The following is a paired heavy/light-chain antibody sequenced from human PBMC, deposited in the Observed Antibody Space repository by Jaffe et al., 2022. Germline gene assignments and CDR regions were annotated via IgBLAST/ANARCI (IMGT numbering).Light chain of an antibody. Sequence: QSALTQPASVSGSPGQSITISCTGTSSDVGGYNYVSWYQQHPGKAPKLMIYDVSNRPSGVSNRFSGSKSGNTASLTISGLQAEDEADYYCSSYTSSSTLEVFGGGTKLTVL. J-gene: IGLJ2*01. CDR2: DVS. CDR3: SSYTSSSTLEV. CDR1: SSDVGGYNY. V-gene: IGLV2-14*03.
Heavy chain of an antibody. CDR3: ARPRRKIQYYYDSSGTLGAFDI. V-gene: IGHV1-69*05. CDR2: IIPIFGTA. Sequence: QVQLVQSGAEVKKPGSSVKVSCKASGGTFSSYAISWVRQAPGQGLEWMGGIIPIFGTANYAQKFQGRVTITTDESTSTAYMELSSLRSEDTAVYYCARPRRKIQYYYDSSGTLGAFDIWGQGTMVTVSS. J-gene: IGHJ3*02. D-gene: IGHD3-22*01. CDR1: GGTFSSYA.